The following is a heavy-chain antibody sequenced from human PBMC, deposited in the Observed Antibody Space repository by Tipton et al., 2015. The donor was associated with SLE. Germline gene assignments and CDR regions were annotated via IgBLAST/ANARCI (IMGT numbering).Heavy chain of an antibody. J-gene: IGHJ6*03. Sequence: LRLSCAASGFTFSSYWMSWIRQPAGKGLEWIGRIYISGSTNYNPSLKSRVTISVDTSKNQFSLKLRSVTAADTAVYYCARGGDFWSGPTSYYYYYYYMDVWGKGTTVTVAS. CDR1: GFTFSSYW. CDR2: IYISGST. D-gene: IGHD3-3*01. CDR3: ARGGDFWSGPTSYYYYYYYMDV. V-gene: IGHV4-4*07.